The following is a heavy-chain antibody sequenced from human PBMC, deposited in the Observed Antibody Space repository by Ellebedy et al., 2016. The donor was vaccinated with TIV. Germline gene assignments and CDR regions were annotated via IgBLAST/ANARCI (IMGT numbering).Heavy chain of an antibody. CDR1: GGSISSYH. V-gene: IGHV4-59*01. J-gene: IGHJ5*02. Sequence: MPSETLSLTCTVSGGSISSYHWSWIRQPAGKGLEWIGYIYYSGRTNYNPSLKSRVTISVDTSKNQFSLKLSSVTAADTAVYYCARVPQLYNWFDPWGQGTLVTVSS. CDR2: IYYSGRT. CDR3: ARVPQLYNWFDP.